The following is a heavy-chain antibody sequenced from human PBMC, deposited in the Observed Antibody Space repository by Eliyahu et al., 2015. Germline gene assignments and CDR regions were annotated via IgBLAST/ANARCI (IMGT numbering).Heavy chain of an antibody. D-gene: IGHD3-10*01. CDR3: AKDWSINMIQGVDY. V-gene: IGHV3-30*18. CDR1: GFPFRSYG. CDR2: ISYDGTKR. Sequence: QVQLVESGGGVVQPGRSLRLXCAASGFPFRSYGMYWVRQAPGKGLEWVSFISYDGTKRYYGDSVKGRFTISRDNSKKTLSLQMNILRPDDTAVYYCAKDWSINMIQGVDYWGQGTLVTVSS. J-gene: IGHJ4*02.